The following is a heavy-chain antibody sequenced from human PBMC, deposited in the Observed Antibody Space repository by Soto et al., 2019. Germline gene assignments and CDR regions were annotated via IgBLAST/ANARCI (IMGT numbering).Heavy chain of an antibody. Sequence: GGSLRLSCAASGFTFSSYAMSWVRQAPGKGLEWVSAISGSGGSTYNADSVKGRFTISRDNSKNTLYLQMNSLRAEDTAVYYCAKGEDPMVRGVIEPYYYMDVWGKGTTVTVSS. D-gene: IGHD3-10*01. J-gene: IGHJ6*03. V-gene: IGHV3-23*01. CDR1: GFTFSSYA. CDR3: AKGEDPMVRGVIEPYYYMDV. CDR2: ISGSGGST.